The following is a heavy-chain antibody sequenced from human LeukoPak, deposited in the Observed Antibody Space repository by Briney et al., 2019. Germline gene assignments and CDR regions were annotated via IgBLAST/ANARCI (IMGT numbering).Heavy chain of an antibody. J-gene: IGHJ3*02. CDR1: GGSFNGYY. Sequence: SETLSLTCAVYGGSFNGYYWSWIRQPPGKGLEWIGEINHSGSTNYNPSLKSRVTISVDTSKNQFSLKLSSVTAADTAVYYCARWYCSGGRCYSVWAFDIWGQGTMVTVSS. CDR2: INHSGST. CDR3: ARWYCSGGRCYSVWAFDI. V-gene: IGHV4-34*01. D-gene: IGHD2-15*01.